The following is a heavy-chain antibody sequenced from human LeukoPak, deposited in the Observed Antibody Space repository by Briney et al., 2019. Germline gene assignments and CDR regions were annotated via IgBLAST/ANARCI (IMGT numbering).Heavy chain of an antibody. V-gene: IGHV3-21*01. J-gene: IGHJ4*02. D-gene: IGHD1-26*01. Sequence: PGGSLRLSXAASGFTLSSYSMNWVRQAPGKGLEWVSSISSSSSYIYYADSVKGRFTISRDNAKNSLDLQMNSLRAEDTAVYYCARGYSGSYLPDYWGQGTLVTVSS. CDR3: ARGYSGSYLPDY. CDR2: ISSSSSYI. CDR1: GFTLSSYS.